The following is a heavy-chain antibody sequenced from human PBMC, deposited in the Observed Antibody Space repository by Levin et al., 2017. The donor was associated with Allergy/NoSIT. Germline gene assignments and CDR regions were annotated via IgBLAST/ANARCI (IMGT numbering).Heavy chain of an antibody. CDR2: ISRGAIFF. CDR3: ARGGDGNFEYFDS. Sequence: LSLTCAGSGFAFDSHTMNWVRQAPGKGLEWVSSISRGAIFFYYADSVKGRFIISRDNAKNSLSLQMTSLKADDTAVYYCARGGDGNFEYFDSWGQGTLVTVSS. V-gene: IGHV3-21*06. J-gene: IGHJ4*02. CDR1: GFAFDSHT. D-gene: IGHD2-21*01.